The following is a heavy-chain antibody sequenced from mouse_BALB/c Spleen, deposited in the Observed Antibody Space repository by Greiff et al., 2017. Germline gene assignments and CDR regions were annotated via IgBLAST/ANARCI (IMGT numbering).Heavy chain of an antibody. J-gene: IGHJ2*01. D-gene: IGHD2-1*01. CDR3: ARVTLYFDY. CDR2: IWSGGST. V-gene: IGHV2-2*02. CDR1: GFSLTSYG. Sequence: VKLVESGPGLVQPSQSLSITCTVSGFSLTSYGVHWVRQSPGKGLEWLGVIWSGGSTDYNAAFISRLSISKDNSKSQVFFKMNSLQANDTALYYCARVTLYFDYWGQGTTLTVSS.